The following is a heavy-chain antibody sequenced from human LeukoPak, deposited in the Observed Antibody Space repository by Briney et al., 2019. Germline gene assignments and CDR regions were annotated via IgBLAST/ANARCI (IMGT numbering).Heavy chain of an antibody. V-gene: IGHV1-69*04. J-gene: IGHJ4*02. D-gene: IGHD6-19*01. CDR2: IIPILGIA. CDR1: GGTFSSYA. CDR3: ASFTSPKAVAGAYHKFDY. Sequence: VASVKVSCKASGGTFSSYAISWVRQAPGQGLEWMGRIIPILGIANYAQKFQGRVTITADKSTSTAYMELSSLRSEDTAVYYCASFTSPKAVAGAYHKFDYWGQGTLVTVSS.